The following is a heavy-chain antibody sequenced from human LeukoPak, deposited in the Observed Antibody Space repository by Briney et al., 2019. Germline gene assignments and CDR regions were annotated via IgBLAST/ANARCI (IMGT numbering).Heavy chain of an antibody. CDR3: ARDYYDSSGYYSGNWFDP. V-gene: IGHV3-21*01. D-gene: IGHD3-22*01. CDR2: ISSSSSYI. Sequence: GGSLRLSCAASGFTFSSYSMNWVRQAPGKGLEWASSISSSSSYIYYADSLKGRFAISRDNAKNSLYLQMNSLRAEDTAVYYCARDYYDSSGYYSGNWFDPWGQGTLVTVSS. CDR1: GFTFSSYS. J-gene: IGHJ5*02.